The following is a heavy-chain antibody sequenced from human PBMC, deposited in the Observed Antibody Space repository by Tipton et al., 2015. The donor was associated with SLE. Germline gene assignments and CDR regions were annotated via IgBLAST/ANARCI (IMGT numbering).Heavy chain of an antibody. CDR3: ARDMAARPNYYYSGMDV. V-gene: IGHV1-46*01. Sequence: QSGAEVKKPGSSVKVSCKASGYSFTNYYIHWVRQAPGQGLEWMGIINPSGGSTTYAQKFQGRVTMTRDTSTSTVYMELSSLRSEDTAVYYCARDMAARPNYYYSGMDVWGQGTTVIVSS. J-gene: IGHJ6*02. CDR2: INPSGGST. D-gene: IGHD6-6*01. CDR1: GYSFTNYY.